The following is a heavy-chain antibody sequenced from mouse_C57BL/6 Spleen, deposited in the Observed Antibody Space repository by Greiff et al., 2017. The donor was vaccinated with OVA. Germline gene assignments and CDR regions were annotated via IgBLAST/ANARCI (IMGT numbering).Heavy chain of an antibody. Sequence: VQLQQPGAELVKPGASVKLSCKASGYTFTSYWMQWVKQRPGQGLEWIGEIDPSDSYTNYNQKFKGKATLTVDTSSSTAYMQLSSLTSEDSAVYYCAREPYGKGADWGQGTLVTVSA. J-gene: IGHJ3*01. CDR1: GYTFTSYW. D-gene: IGHD2-1*01. CDR2: IDPSDSYT. CDR3: AREPYGKGAD. V-gene: IGHV1-50*01.